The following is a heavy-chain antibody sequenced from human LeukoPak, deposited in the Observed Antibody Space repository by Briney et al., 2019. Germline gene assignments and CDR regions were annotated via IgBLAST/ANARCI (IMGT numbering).Heavy chain of an antibody. CDR1: GGTFSINA. CDR3: ARDKNSGECVSNSCYGVWPLDI. Sequence: SVRVSCKASGGTFSINAITWVRQAPGQGLEWMGGIIPMSETPKYTQKFQGRVTIATAESTNTAYMELSSLRSEDTAVYYCARDKNSGECVSNSCYGVWPLDIWGQGTMVTVSS. V-gene: IGHV1-69*05. CDR2: IIPMSETP. J-gene: IGHJ3*02. D-gene: IGHD2-2*01.